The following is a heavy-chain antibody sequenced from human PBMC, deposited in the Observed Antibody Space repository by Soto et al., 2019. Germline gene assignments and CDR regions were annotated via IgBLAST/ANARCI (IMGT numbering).Heavy chain of an antibody. D-gene: IGHD3-22*01. J-gene: IGHJ4*02. V-gene: IGHV1-46*01. CDR3: ARDSRVDDSSGYWTFDY. CDR1: GYTFTSYY. Sequence: ASLKVSCKASGYTFTSYYMHWVRQAPGQGLEWMGMINPSGGSTAYAQKFQGRVTMTRDTSTSTVFMELSSLRSEDTAVYYCARDSRVDDSSGYWTFDYWGQGTLVTVS. CDR2: INPSGGST.